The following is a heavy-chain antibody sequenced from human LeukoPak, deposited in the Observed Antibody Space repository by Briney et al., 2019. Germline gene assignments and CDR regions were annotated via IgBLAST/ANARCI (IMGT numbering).Heavy chain of an antibody. CDR1: GFTSSSYS. J-gene: IGHJ4*02. V-gene: IGHV3-21*01. Sequence: GGSLRLSCAASGFTSSSYSMNWVRQAPGKGLEWVSSISSSSSYIHYADSVKGRFTISRDNAKNSLYLQMNSLRAEDTAVYYCARGIPGSGWYTLRYYFDYWGQGTLVTVSS. D-gene: IGHD6-19*01. CDR3: ARGIPGSGWYTLRYYFDY. CDR2: ISSSSSYI.